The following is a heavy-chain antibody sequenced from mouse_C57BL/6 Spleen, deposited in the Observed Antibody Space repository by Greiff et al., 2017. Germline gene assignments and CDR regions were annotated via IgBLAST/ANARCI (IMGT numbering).Heavy chain of an antibody. CDR1: GFTFSSYT. Sequence: EVKLVESGGGLVKPGGSLKLSCAASGFTFSSYTMSWVRQTPEKRLEWVATISGGGGNTYYPDSVKGRFTISRDNAKNTLYLQMSSLRSEDTALYYRARHEIYGSSLYWYFDVWGTGTTVTVSS. CDR3: ARHEIYGSSLYWYFDV. D-gene: IGHD1-1*01. J-gene: IGHJ1*03. V-gene: IGHV5-9*01. CDR2: ISGGGGNT.